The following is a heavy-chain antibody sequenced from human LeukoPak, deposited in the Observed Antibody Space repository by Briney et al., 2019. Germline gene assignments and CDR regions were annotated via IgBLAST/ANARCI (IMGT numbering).Heavy chain of an antibody. Sequence: GGSLRLSCAASGFNFDTYSMNWVRQAPGKGLEWVSFISSRSSYIYYADSVKGRFTISRDKAKNSLYLQMNSLRAEDTAVYYCAKASESSGWYGDYWGQGTLVTVSS. D-gene: IGHD6-19*01. CDR3: AKASESSGWYGDY. J-gene: IGHJ4*02. CDR2: ISSRSSYI. V-gene: IGHV3-21*01. CDR1: GFNFDTYS.